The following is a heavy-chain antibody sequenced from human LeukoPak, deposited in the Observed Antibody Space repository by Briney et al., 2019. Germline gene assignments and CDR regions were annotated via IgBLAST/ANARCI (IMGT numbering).Heavy chain of an antibody. CDR1: GFTVGSNY. Sequence: PGGSLRLSCAASGFTVGSNYMSCVRQAPGKGLEWVSGIYSGDNTYYADSVKGRFTISRDNSKNTLYLQMNSLRAEDTAVYYCARSVGDGYTEGPFDYWGQGTLVTVSS. V-gene: IGHV3-53*01. D-gene: IGHD5-24*01. CDR3: ARSVGDGYTEGPFDY. CDR2: IYSGDNT. J-gene: IGHJ4*02.